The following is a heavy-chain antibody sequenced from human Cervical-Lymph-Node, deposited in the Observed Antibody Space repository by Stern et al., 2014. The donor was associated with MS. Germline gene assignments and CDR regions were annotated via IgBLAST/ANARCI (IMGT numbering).Heavy chain of an antibody. D-gene: IGHD1-26*01. CDR3: ARDMAELEPYYYYYGMDV. J-gene: IGHJ6*02. CDR1: GFTFSSYS. V-gene: IGHV3-21*01. Sequence: EVQLEESGGGLVKPGGSLRLSCAASGFTFSSYSMNWVRQAPGKGLEWVSSISSSSSYIYYADSVKGRFTISRDNAKNSLYLQMNSLRAEATAVYYCARDMAELEPYYYYYGMDVWGQGTTVTVSS. CDR2: ISSSSSYI.